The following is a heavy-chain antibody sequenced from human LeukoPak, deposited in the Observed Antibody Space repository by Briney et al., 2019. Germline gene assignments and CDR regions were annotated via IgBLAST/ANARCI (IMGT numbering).Heavy chain of an antibody. CDR3: ARGSGSFSGGFDY. J-gene: IGHJ4*02. CDR1: GGSISSSNW. D-gene: IGHD1-26*01. Sequence: LSLTCAVSGGSISSSNWWSWVRQTPGKGLEWVAIIWSDGSNKYYADSVKGRFTISRDNSKNTLYLQMNSLRAEDTAVYYCARGSGSFSGGFDYWGQGTLVTVSS. V-gene: IGHV3-33*08. CDR2: IWSDGSNK.